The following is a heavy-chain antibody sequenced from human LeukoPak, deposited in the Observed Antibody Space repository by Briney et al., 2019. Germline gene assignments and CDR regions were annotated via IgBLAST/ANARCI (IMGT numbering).Heavy chain of an antibody. CDR3: TKEGLPSGSSWSAWFDP. V-gene: IGHV3-30*18. Sequence: PGGSLRLSCAASGFTVSSNYMSWVRQAPGKGLEWVAVIANDGKPTYYADSVKGRFTISRDNSKNTLYLQMNSLRAEDTAVYYCTKEGLPSGSSWSAWFDPWGQGTLVTVSS. CDR1: GFTVSSNY. J-gene: IGHJ5*02. D-gene: IGHD3-10*01. CDR2: IANDGKPT.